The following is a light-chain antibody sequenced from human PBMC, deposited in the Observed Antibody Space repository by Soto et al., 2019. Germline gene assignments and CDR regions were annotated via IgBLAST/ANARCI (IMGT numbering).Light chain of an antibody. CDR1: QSVSSNY. V-gene: IGKV3-20*01. CDR3: QQYGSSLWT. CDR2: GAS. Sequence: EIVLTQSPGTLSLSPVERATLSCLSSQSVSSNYLGWYQQKPGQAPRLLIYGASSRATGIPDRFSGSGSGTDFTLTISRLEPGDFAVYYCQQYGSSLWTFGQGTKVDIK. J-gene: IGKJ1*01.